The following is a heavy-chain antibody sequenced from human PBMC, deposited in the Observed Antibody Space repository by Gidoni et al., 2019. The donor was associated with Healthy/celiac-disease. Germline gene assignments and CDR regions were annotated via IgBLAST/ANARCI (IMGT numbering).Heavy chain of an antibody. V-gene: IGHV3-74*01. CDR1: GFTFSSYW. J-gene: IGHJ4*02. CDR3: ARAEMATKGDY. Sequence: EVQLVESGGGLVQPGGSLRLSCAASGFTFSSYWMHWVRQAPGKGLVWVSRINSDGSSTSYADSGKGRFTISRDNAKNTLYLQRNSLRAEDTAVYYCARAEMATKGDYWGQGTLVTVSS. CDR2: INSDGSST. D-gene: IGHD1-26*01.